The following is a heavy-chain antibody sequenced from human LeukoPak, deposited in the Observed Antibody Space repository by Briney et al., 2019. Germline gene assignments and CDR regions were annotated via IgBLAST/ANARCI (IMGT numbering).Heavy chain of an antibody. Sequence: PGGSLRLSCAASGFTFSSYAMSWVRQAPGKGLEWVSAISGSGGSTYYADSVKGRFTISRDNSKNTLYLQMNSLRAEDTAIYYCALNGREVPSGAFDIWGQGTMVTVSS. V-gene: IGHV3-23*01. D-gene: IGHD3-16*02. CDR1: GFTFSSYA. CDR3: ALNGREVPSGAFDI. J-gene: IGHJ3*02. CDR2: ISGSGGST.